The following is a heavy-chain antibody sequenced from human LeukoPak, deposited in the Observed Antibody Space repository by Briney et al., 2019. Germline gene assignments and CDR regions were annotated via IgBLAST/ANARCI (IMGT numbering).Heavy chain of an antibody. Sequence: SETLSLICTVSGGSITSHYWSGIRRPPGKGLEWIGHISYSRSTKYNPSIKSRVAISIGTSKKQFSLQLSSVTAADTAEYYCARDLLPDCSNGVCPIIDLWGKGTTVVVSS. CDR3: ARDLLPDCSNGVCPIIDL. CDR2: ISYSRST. D-gene: IGHD2-8*01. V-gene: IGHV4-59*11. J-gene: IGHJ6*04. CDR1: GGSITSHY.